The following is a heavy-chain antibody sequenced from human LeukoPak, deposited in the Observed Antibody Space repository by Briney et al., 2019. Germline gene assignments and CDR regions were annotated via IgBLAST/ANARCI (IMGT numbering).Heavy chain of an antibody. CDR2: ISSSSSYI. V-gene: IGHV3-21*01. CDR3: ARDIQPYCSGGSCALDY. J-gene: IGHJ4*02. Sequence: GGSLRLSCAASGFTFSSYSMNWVRQAPGKGLEWVSSISSSSSYIYYADSVKGRFTISRDNAKNSLYLQMNSLRAEDTAVYYRARDIQPYCSGGSCALDYWGQGTLVTVSS. D-gene: IGHD2-15*01. CDR1: GFTFSSYS.